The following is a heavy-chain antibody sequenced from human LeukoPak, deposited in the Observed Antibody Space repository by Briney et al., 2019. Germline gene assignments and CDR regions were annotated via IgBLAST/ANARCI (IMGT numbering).Heavy chain of an antibody. V-gene: IGHV1-2*02. CDR2: INPNSGAT. CDR1: GFTVTGYY. D-gene: IGHD5-18*01. J-gene: IGHJ4*02. CDR3: TRGGPEGSGYSYGSHDH. Sequence: ASVKVSCKASGFTVTGYYMHWVRQAPGQGLEWMGWINPNSGATNYAQKFQGRVTMTRDTSMSTVYMELSRLRSEDTAVYYCTRGGPEGSGYSYGSHDHWGQGTLVTVSS.